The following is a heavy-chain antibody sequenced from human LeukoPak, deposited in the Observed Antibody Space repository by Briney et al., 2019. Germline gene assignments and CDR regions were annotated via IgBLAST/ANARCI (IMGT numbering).Heavy chain of an antibody. J-gene: IGHJ4*02. CDR2: ISYDGSNK. D-gene: IGHD2-21*01. CDR3: TRGQGCGY. CDR1: GFTFSSYG. V-gene: IGHV3-30*03. Sequence: PGGSLRLSCAASGFTFSSYGMHWVRQAPGKGLEWVAVISYDGSNKYYADSVKGRFTISRDNAKNSLYLQMDSLRAEDTAVYYCTRGQGCGYWGQGTLVTVSS.